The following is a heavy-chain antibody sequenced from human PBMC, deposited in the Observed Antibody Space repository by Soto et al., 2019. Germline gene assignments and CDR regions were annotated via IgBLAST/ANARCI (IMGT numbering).Heavy chain of an antibody. J-gene: IGHJ4*02. V-gene: IGHV1-69*01. D-gene: IGHD4-17*01. Sequence: QGQLVQSGAAVKKPGSAVKVSCKASGGTFSSYAISWVRQSPGQGLEWMGGIIPNFGTANYAQKFQGRVTITADESTSTGYMELSSLRSEDTAVYYCARGLGTVTTFDYWGKGTMVTVSS. CDR2: IIPNFGTA. CDR1: GGTFSSYA. CDR3: ARGLGTVTTFDY.